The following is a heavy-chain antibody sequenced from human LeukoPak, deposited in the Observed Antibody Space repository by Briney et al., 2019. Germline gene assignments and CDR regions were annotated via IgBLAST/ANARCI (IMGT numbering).Heavy chain of an antibody. Sequence: PRASVKVSCKASGYTFTGYYMHWVRQAPGQGLEWMGWINPNSGGTNYAQKFQGRVTMTRDTSISTAYMELSRLRSDDTAVYYCARVYGYRYGHLDYWGQGTLVTVSS. CDR3: ARVYGYRYGHLDY. V-gene: IGHV1-2*02. CDR1: GYTFTGYY. CDR2: INPNSGGT. D-gene: IGHD5-24*01. J-gene: IGHJ4*02.